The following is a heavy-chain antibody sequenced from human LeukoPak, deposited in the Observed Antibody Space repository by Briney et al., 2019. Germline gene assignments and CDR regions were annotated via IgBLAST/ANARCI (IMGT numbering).Heavy chain of an antibody. V-gene: IGHV1-18*01. CDR2: ISAYNGNT. Sequence: ASVKVSCKXSGYTFTSYGISWVRQAPGQGIEWMGWISAYNGNTNYSQKLQGRVTMTTDTSTSTAYMELRSLRSDDTAVYYCARATYYDFWSGYGVLDYWGQGTLVTVSS. D-gene: IGHD3-3*01. CDR3: ARATYYDFWSGYGVLDY. J-gene: IGHJ4*02. CDR1: GYTFTSYG.